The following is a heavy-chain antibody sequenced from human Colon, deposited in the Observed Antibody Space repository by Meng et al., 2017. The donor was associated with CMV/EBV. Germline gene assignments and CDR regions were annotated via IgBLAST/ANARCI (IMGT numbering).Heavy chain of an antibody. Sequence: HVQLVPAGAEVRMPGASLKVSCKASGYSFTGYYIHWVRQAPGQRLEWMGWMDPTTGRTDYAQEFQGTVTMTRDTSISTAYLELSRLTSDDTAVYYCASHSSYVWGSHHWGQGTLVTVSS. J-gene: IGHJ1*01. V-gene: IGHV1-2*02. CDR2: MDPTTGRT. CDR1: GYSFTGYY. D-gene: IGHD3-16*01. CDR3: ASHSSYVWGSHH.